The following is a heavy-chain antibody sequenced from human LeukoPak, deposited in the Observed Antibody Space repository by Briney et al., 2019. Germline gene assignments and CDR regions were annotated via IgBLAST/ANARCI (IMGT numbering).Heavy chain of an antibody. D-gene: IGHD2-2*01. V-gene: IGHV1-18*01. J-gene: IGHJ1*01. CDR3: ARAVGCSSTSCSIYFQH. Sequence: GASVKVSCKVSGYTSLSYGFTWVRQAPGQGLEWMGWISVYNGHTNFAQKFQDRVTLTTDKSTNTAYMELKSLRSDDTAVYYCARAVGCSSTSCSIYFQHWGQGTLVTVSS. CDR2: ISVYNGHT. CDR1: GYTSLSYG.